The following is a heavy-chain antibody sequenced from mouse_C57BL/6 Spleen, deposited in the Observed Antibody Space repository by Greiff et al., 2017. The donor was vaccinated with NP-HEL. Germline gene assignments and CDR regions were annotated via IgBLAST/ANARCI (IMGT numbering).Heavy chain of an antibody. CDR2: IHPNSGST. CDR3: ARTGYDYDEAWFAY. V-gene: IGHV1-64*01. D-gene: IGHD2-4*01. J-gene: IGHJ3*01. Sequence: VQLQQSGAELVKPGASVKLSCKASGYTFTSYWMHWVKQRPGQGLEWIGMIHPNSGSTNYNEKFKSKATLTVDKSSSTAYMQLSSLTSEDSAVYYCARTGYDYDEAWFAYWGQGTLVTVSA. CDR1: GYTFTSYW.